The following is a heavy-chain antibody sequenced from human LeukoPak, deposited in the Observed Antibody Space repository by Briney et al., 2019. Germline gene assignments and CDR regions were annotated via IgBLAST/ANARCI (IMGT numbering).Heavy chain of an antibody. D-gene: IGHD3-3*01. CDR3: ARVNFSITIFGVVTYGMDV. CDR1: GGSFSGYY. J-gene: IGHJ6*02. Sequence: SETLSLTCAVYGGSFSGYYWSWIRQPPGKGLEWIGEINHSGSTNYNPSLKSRVTISVDTSKNQFSLKLSSVTAADTAVYYCARVNFSITIFGVVTYGMDVWGQGTTVTVSS. CDR2: INHSGST. V-gene: IGHV4-34*01.